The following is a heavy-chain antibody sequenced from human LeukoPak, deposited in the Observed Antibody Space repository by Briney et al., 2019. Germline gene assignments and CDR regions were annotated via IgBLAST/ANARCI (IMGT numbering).Heavy chain of an antibody. J-gene: IGHJ4*02. V-gene: IGHV3-21*01. D-gene: IGHD1-26*01. CDR1: GFTFSSYA. Sequence: GGSLRLSCAASGFTFSSYAMNWVRQAPGKGLEWVSSISSSSSYMKYAESVRGRFTISRDNAKNSLYLHMSSLRAEDTAVYYCARLAGAGSSGFDYWGQGTPVTVSS. CDR2: ISSSSSYM. CDR3: ARLAGAGSSGFDY.